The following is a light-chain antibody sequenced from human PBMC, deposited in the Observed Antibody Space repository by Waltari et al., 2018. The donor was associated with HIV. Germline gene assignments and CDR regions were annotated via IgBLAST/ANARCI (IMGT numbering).Light chain of an antibody. CDR1: QTISDF. V-gene: IGKV1-39*01. J-gene: IGKJ1*01. CDR2: AAS. CDR3: QQSYRSWT. Sequence: DIQMTQSPSSLSASVGDRVTITCRTSQTISDFFNWYQQKPGKAPKLLIYAASSLQSGVPSRFSGSGSGTDFTLTISSLQPEDFAIYYCQQSYRSWTFSQGTKVEIK.